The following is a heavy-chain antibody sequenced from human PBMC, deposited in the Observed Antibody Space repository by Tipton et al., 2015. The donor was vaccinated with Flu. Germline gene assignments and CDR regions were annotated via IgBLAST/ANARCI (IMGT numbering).Heavy chain of an antibody. D-gene: IGHD5-18*01. CDR1: GGSFSGYY. J-gene: IGHJ4*02. CDR3: AREGGWIQLWLHSPHQYYFDY. Sequence: TLSLTCAVYGGSFSGYYWSWIRQPPGKGLEWIGEINHSGSTNYNPSLKSRVTISVDTSKNQFSLKLSSVTAADTAVYYCAREGGWIQLWLHSPHQYYFDYWGQGTLVTVSS. V-gene: IGHV4-34*01. CDR2: INHSGST.